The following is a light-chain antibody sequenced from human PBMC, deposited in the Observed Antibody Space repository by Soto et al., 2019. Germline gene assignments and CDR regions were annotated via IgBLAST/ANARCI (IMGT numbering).Light chain of an antibody. CDR3: QQRSRWPRA. CDR1: QNINTY. CDR2: DAS. J-gene: IGKJ4*01. Sequence: EIVLTQSPATLSLSLGERATLSCRASQNINTYLVWYQQKPGQAPRLLIYDASKRATGVPDRFSGSGSGTDFPLTINSLAPEDFALYYCQQRSRWPRAFGGGTKVEIK. V-gene: IGKV3-11*01.